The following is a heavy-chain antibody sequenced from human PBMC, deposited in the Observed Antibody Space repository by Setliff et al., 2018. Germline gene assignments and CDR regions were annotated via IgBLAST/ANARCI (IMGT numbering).Heavy chain of an antibody. Sequence: PGESLKISCKASGYIFTNYWIGWVRQMPGKGLEWMGVIYPGDSDTRYSPSFQGQVTISADKSINTAYLRWSSLKASDTAIYYCTRHEDRNKCTSSSCYRENDAFDVWGQGARVTV. CDR3: TRHEDRNKCTSSSCYRENDAFDV. CDR2: IYPGDSDT. V-gene: IGHV5-51*01. D-gene: IGHD2-2*01. J-gene: IGHJ3*01. CDR1: GYIFTNYW.